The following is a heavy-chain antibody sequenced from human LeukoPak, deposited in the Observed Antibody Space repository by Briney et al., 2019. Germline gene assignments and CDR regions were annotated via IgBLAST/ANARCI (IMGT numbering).Heavy chain of an antibody. Sequence: ASVKVSCKASGYTFTDYYMHWVRQAPGQGLEWMGRINPDTGDTNSAQRFQGRVTMTRDTSIRTAYMELSSLRSDDTAVYYCAREHLFSGSENYVLHNWFDPWGQGTLVTVSS. CDR2: INPDTGDT. CDR1: GYTFTDYY. V-gene: IGHV1-2*02. D-gene: IGHD3-10*01. J-gene: IGHJ5*02. CDR3: AREHLFSGSENYVLHNWFDP.